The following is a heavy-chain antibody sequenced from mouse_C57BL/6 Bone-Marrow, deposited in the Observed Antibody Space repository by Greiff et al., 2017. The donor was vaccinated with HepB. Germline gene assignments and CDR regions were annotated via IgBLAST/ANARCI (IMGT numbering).Heavy chain of an antibody. Sequence: EVKLMESEGGLVQPGSSMKLSCTASGFTFSDYYMAWVRQVPEKGLEWVANINYDGSSTYYLDSLKSRFIISRDNAKNILYLQMSSLKSEDTATYYCARGDSNYDYWGQGTTLTVSS. CDR2: INYDGSST. V-gene: IGHV5-16*01. D-gene: IGHD2-5*01. J-gene: IGHJ2*01. CDR1: GFTFSDYY. CDR3: ARGDSNYDY.